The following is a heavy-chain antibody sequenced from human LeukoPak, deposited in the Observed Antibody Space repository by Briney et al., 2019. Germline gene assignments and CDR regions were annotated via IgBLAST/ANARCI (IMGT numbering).Heavy chain of an antibody. Sequence: SGGSLRLSCAASGFSFSDYDMNWVRQAPGEGLEWVSYIGPSGSTIFYADSVKGRFTVSRDNAKKSLYLQMDSLRAGDTAVYYCARDISAAGHYYHYYTMDVWGQGTTVTVSS. CDR3: ARDISAAGHYYHYYTMDV. CDR2: IGPSGSTI. D-gene: IGHD2/OR15-2a*01. J-gene: IGHJ6*02. V-gene: IGHV3-48*04. CDR1: GFSFSDYD.